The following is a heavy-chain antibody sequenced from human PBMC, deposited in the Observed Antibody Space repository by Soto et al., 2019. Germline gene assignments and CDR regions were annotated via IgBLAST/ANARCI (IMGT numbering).Heavy chain of an antibody. CDR1: GFSLSDHY. Sequence: EVQLVESGGGLVQPGGSLRLSCAASGFSLSDHYIDWVRQAPGKGLEWVGRSRDKAQGYSTEYAASVKGRFTTSRDDSKNSVLLQMISLTTEDTAVYYCVRAMYYTDSSGYTRCLDYWGQGTLVTVSS. CDR2: SRDKAQGYST. J-gene: IGHJ4*02. CDR3: VRAMYYTDSSGYTRCLDY. D-gene: IGHD3-22*01. V-gene: IGHV3-72*01.